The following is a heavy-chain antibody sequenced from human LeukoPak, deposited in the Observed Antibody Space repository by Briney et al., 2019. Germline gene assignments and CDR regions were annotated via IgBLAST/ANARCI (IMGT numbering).Heavy chain of an antibody. Sequence: AGGSLRLSCATSGFTFITYGMHWVRQAPGKGLEWVSAVSGSGGNTHDADSVRGRSTISRDNSKNTLYLQMNSLRAEDTAVYYCAKTLGYNYGYVENWGQGTLVTVSS. CDR2: VSGSGGNT. J-gene: IGHJ4*02. D-gene: IGHD5-18*01. V-gene: IGHV3-23*01. CDR1: GFTFITYG. CDR3: AKTLGYNYGYVEN.